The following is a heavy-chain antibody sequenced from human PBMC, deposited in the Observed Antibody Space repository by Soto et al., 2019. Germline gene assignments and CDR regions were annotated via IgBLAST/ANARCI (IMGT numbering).Heavy chain of an antibody. CDR2: IKSKTDGGTT. D-gene: IGHD7-27*01. J-gene: IGHJ4*02. Sequence: GGSLRLSCAASGFTFSNAWMSWVRQAPGKGLEWVGRIKSKTDGGTTDYAAPVKGRFTISRDDSKNTLYLQMNSLKTEDTAVYYCTTDGNLTGLHYYFDYWGQGTLVTVSS. CDR1: GFTFSNAW. CDR3: TTDGNLTGLHYYFDY. V-gene: IGHV3-15*01.